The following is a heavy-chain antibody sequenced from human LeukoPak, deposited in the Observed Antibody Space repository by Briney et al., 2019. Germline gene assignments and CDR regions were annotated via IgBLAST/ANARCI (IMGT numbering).Heavy chain of an antibody. CDR1: GYTFTSYG. J-gene: IGHJ4*02. Sequence: ASVKVSCKASGYTFTSYGISWVRQAPGQGLEWMGWISAYNGNTNYAQKLQGRVTMTTDTSTSTAYMELRSLRSDDTAVYYCARDLGDIVVVVAVNPYYFDYWGQGTLVTVS. CDR2: ISAYNGNT. V-gene: IGHV1-18*01. D-gene: IGHD2-15*01. CDR3: ARDLGDIVVVVAVNPYYFDY.